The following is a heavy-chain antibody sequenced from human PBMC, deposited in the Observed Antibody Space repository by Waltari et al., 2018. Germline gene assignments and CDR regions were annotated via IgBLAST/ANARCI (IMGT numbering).Heavy chain of an antibody. V-gene: IGHV3-53*01. Sequence: EVQLVESGGGLIQPGGSLRLSCAASGFTVSSNYMSWVRQAPGKGREWVSVSYSGGSTYYADSVKGRFTISRDNSKNTLYLQMNSLRAEDTAVYYCARDPTGSGIAAAGTLGWGQGTLVTVSS. CDR1: GFTVSSNY. CDR2: SYSGGST. D-gene: IGHD6-13*01. J-gene: IGHJ4*02. CDR3: ARDPTGSGIAAAGTLG.